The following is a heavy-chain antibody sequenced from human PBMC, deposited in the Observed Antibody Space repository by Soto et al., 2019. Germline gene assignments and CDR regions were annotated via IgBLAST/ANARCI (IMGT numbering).Heavy chain of an antibody. CDR3: AKGGPDCASTTCYLLVAFDI. CDR2: ISHDGNNK. J-gene: IGHJ3*02. V-gene: IGHV3-30*18. D-gene: IGHD2-2*01. CDR1: GFTFSSYV. Sequence: QVQLVQSGGGVVQPGRSLRLSCAASGFTFSSYVTHWVRQAPGKGLEWVAVISHDGNNKYYAETVKGRFAISRDNSKNKLYLQMSSLTTEDTAVYYCAKGGPDCASTTCYLLVAFDIWGQGTMVTVSS.